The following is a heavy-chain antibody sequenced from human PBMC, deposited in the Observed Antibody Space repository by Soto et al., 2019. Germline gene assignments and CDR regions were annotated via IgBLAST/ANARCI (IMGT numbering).Heavy chain of an antibody. V-gene: IGHV4-31*03. CDR1: GGSISSGGYY. J-gene: IGHJ5*02. CDR2: IYYSGST. Sequence: NPSETLSLTCTVSGGSISSGGYYWSWIRQHPGKGLEWIGYIYYSGSTYYNPSLKSRVTISVDTSKNQFSLKLSSVTAADTAVYYCATAPLKRAGWFDPWGQGTLVTVSS. D-gene: IGHD6-25*01. CDR3: ATAPLKRAGWFDP.